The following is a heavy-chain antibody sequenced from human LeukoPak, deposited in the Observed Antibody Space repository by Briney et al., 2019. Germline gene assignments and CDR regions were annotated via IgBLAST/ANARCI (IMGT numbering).Heavy chain of an antibody. CDR3: ARASLAKRVPAANHI. Sequence: GGSLRLSCAASGFTFSSYAMHWVRQAPGKGLEWVAVISYDGSNKYYADSVKGRFTISRDNSKNTLYLQMNSLRAEDTAVYYCARASLAKRVPAANHIWGQGTMVTVSS. CDR1: GFTFSSYA. CDR2: ISYDGSNK. D-gene: IGHD2-2*01. J-gene: IGHJ3*02. V-gene: IGHV3-30-3*01.